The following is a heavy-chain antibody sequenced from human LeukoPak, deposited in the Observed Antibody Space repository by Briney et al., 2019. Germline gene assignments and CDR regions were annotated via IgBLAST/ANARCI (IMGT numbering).Heavy chain of an antibody. J-gene: IGHJ4*02. CDR1: GGSFSGYY. V-gene: IGHV4-34*01. D-gene: IGHD6-13*01. Sequence: SETLSLTCAVYGGSFSGYYWSWIRQPPGKGLEWIGEINHSGSTNYNPSLKSRVTISVDTSKNQFSLKLSSVTAADTAVYYCARTGSSWYKYLDYWGQGTLVTVSS. CDR2: INHSGST. CDR3: ARTGSSWYKYLDY.